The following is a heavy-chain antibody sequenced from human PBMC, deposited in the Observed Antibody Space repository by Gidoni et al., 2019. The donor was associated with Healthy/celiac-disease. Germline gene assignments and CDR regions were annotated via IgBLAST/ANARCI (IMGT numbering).Heavy chain of an antibody. D-gene: IGHD2-2*01. CDR2: ISYDGSNK. CDR3: ASLQDIVVVPADAHQPLYYYYYYMDV. CDR1: GFTFRSSA. J-gene: IGHJ6*03. V-gene: IGHV3-30-3*01. Sequence: QVQRVESGGGVVQPGRSLRLSCARAGFTFRSSATQWCRQAPGTGLEWVAVISYDGSNKYYADSVKGRFTISRDNSKNTLYLQMNSLRAEDTAVYYCASLQDIVVVPADAHQPLYYYYYYMDVWGKGTTVTVSS.